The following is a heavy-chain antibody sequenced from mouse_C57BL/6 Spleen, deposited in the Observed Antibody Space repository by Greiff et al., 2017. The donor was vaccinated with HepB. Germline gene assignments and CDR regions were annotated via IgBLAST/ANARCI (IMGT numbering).Heavy chain of an antibody. D-gene: IGHD2-12*01. V-gene: IGHV3-1*01. CDR1: GYSITSGYD. Sequence: EVQLQESGPGMVKPSQSLSLTCTVTGYSITSGYDWHWIRHFPGNKLEWMGYISYSGSTNYNPSLKSRISITHDTSKNHVFLKLNSVTTEDTATYYCARVYDRAWFAYWGQGTLVTVSA. CDR3: ARVYDRAWFAY. CDR2: ISYSGST. J-gene: IGHJ3*01.